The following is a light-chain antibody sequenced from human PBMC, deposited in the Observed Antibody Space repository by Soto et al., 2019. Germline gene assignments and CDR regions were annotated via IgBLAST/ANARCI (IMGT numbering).Light chain of an antibody. CDR3: HQYGTSPLT. Sequence: EIVLTQSPGTLSLSPGERATLSCRASQSVSSNYLAWYQQKPGQAPRLLVYGASSRATAIPDRFSGSGSGTAFALTISRLEPEDFAVYYCHQYGTSPLTFGGGTKVEIK. CDR2: GAS. J-gene: IGKJ4*01. V-gene: IGKV3-20*01. CDR1: QSVSSNY.